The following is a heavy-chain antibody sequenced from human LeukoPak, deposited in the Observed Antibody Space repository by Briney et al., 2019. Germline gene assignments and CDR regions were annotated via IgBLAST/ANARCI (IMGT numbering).Heavy chain of an antibody. D-gene: IGHD3-10*02. CDR3: ARGALHVFDY. CDR1: GFTFSDYE. Sequence: GGSLRLSCAASGFTFSDYEINWVRQAPGKGLEWVSCISTSGSTTYYAVSVKGRFTISRDNAKNSLFLQMNTLTSEDTAVYYCARGALHVFDYWGQGTPVTVSS. V-gene: IGHV3-48*03. J-gene: IGHJ4*02. CDR2: ISTSGSTT.